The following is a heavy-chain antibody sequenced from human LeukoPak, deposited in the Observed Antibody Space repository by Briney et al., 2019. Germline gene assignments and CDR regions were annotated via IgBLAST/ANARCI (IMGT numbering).Heavy chain of an antibody. Sequence: GGSLRLSCAASGFTFSSYAMSWVRQAPGKGLEWVSAISGSGGSTYYADSVKGRFTISRDNSKNTLYLQMNSLRAEDTAVYYCAKDPLGWNRPNWSDPWGQGTLVTVSS. J-gene: IGHJ5*02. CDR3: AKDPLGWNRPNWSDP. CDR1: GFTFSSYA. CDR2: ISGSGGST. D-gene: IGHD1-1*01. V-gene: IGHV3-23*01.